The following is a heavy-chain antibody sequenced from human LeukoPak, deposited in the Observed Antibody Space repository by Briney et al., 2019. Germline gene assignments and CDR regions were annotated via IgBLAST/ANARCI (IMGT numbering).Heavy chain of an antibody. J-gene: IGHJ4*02. D-gene: IGHD3-9*01. Sequence: SETLSLTCAVYGGSFSGYHWTWIRQTPGKGLEWIGEINDSGSTNYNPSLKDRVTISVDTSKKPFSLQLSSVTAADTAIYYCTTRNGDYNFLTGYYGDPYYFDSWGQGIPVIVSS. V-gene: IGHV4-34*01. CDR2: INDSGST. CDR1: GGSFSGYH. CDR3: TTRNGDYNFLTGYYGDPYYFDS.